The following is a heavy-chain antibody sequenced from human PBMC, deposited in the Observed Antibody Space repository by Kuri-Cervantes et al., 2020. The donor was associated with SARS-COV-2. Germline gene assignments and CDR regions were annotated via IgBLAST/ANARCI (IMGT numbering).Heavy chain of an antibody. Sequence: GGSLRLSCAASGFTVSSNYMSWVRQAPGKGLEWVSVIYSGGSTYYADSVKGRFTISRDNSRNIVYLQMNNLRPEDTALYYCTREAYDYNMGFDSWGQGTLVTVSS. D-gene: IGHD4-11*01. CDR1: GFTVSSNY. V-gene: IGHV3-66*02. CDR2: IYSGGST. CDR3: TREAYDYNMGFDS. J-gene: IGHJ4*02.